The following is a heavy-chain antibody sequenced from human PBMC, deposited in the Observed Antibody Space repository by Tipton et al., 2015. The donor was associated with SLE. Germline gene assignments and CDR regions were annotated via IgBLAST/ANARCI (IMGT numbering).Heavy chain of an antibody. J-gene: IGHJ4*02. CDR1: GFTFEDYA. V-gene: IGHV3-9*01. CDR3: AKGGRLYSSSPEY. CDR2: ISWKSATI. D-gene: IGHD6-13*01. Sequence: RSLRLSCAASGFTFEDYAMHWVRQAPGKGLEWVSGISWKSATIGYADSVKGRFTISRDNAKNSLHLQMNNLRPEDTALYYCAKGGRLYSSSPEYWGQGTLVIVSS.